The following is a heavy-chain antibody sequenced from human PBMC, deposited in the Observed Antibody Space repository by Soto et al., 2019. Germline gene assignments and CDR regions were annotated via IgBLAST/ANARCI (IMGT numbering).Heavy chain of an antibody. Sequence: ASVKVSCKASGCTVSSYAISWVRQAPGQVLEWMGGIIPIFGTANYAQKFQGRVTITADESTSTAYMELSSLRSEDTAVYYCARDRITMVRGTYYYYGMDVWGQGTTVTVSS. CDR2: IIPIFGTA. J-gene: IGHJ6*02. CDR1: GCTVSSYA. D-gene: IGHD3-10*01. V-gene: IGHV1-69*13. CDR3: ARDRITMVRGTYYYYGMDV.